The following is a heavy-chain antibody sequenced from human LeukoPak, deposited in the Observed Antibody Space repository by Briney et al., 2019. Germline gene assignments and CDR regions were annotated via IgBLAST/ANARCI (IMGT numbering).Heavy chain of an antibody. CDR3: ARAYYDILTGYYRSYYFDY. CDR2: LYYSGST. CDR1: GGSISSGDYY. J-gene: IGHJ4*02. D-gene: IGHD3-9*01. V-gene: IGHV4-61*08. Sequence: PSQTLSLTCTVSGGSISSGDYYWSWIRQPPGKGLEWIGYLYYSGSTNSNPSLKSRVTISVDTSKNQFSLKLSSVTAADTAVYYCARAYYDILTGYYRSYYFDYWGQGTLVTVSS.